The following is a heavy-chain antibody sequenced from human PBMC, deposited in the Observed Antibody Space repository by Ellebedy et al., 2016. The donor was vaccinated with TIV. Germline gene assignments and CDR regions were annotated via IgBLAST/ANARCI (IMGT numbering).Heavy chain of an antibody. CDR1: VYTLTDYR. V-gene: IGHV1-2*02. D-gene: IGHD1-26*01. J-gene: IGHJ4*02. Sequence: AASVQVSCKASVYTLTDYRLDWVRQAPGHGLEWMGWINPNGGGIHYVQKFQGRVTMNGDTSISTAYLELSRLTSDDTAVYYCAGDYWGSYEYWGQGTLVTVSS. CDR3: AGDYWGSYEY. CDR2: INPNGGGI.